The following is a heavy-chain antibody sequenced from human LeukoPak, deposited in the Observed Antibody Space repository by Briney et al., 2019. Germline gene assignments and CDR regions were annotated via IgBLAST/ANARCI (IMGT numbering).Heavy chain of an antibody. J-gene: IGHJ4*02. V-gene: IGHV3-30*18. CDR2: ISYDGSNK. CDR1: GFSFTSQG. D-gene: IGHD5-18*01. Sequence: PGRSLRLSCAASGFSFTSQGMHWVRQAPGKGLEWVAVISYDGSNKYYADSVKGRFTISRDNSKNTLYLQMNSLRAEDTAVYYCAKDGGYSYGRLDYWGQGTLVTVSS. CDR3: AKDGGYSYGRLDY.